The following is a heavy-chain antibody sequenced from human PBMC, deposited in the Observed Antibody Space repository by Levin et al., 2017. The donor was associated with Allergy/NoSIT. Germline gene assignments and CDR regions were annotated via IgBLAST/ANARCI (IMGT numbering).Heavy chain of an antibody. D-gene: IGHD3-3*01. Sequence: GGSLRLSCAASGFPFGTYWMHWVRHAPGKGLVWVSRINSDGSSTIYADAVKGRFTISRDNAKNTLYLQMNSLGGEDTALYYCAREETSSYWKYVYGLDVWGQGTTVTVSS. CDR3: AREETSSYWKYVYGLDV. CDR2: INSDGSST. CDR1: GFPFGTYW. J-gene: IGHJ6*02. V-gene: IGHV3-74*01.